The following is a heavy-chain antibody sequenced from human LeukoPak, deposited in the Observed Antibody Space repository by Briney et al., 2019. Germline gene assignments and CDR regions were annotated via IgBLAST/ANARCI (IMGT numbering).Heavy chain of an antibody. V-gene: IGHV4-39*01. Sequence: SETLSLTCTVSGGSISSSSYYWGWIRQPPGKGLEWIGSIYYSGSTYYNPSLKSRVTISVDTSKNQFSLKLSSVTAADTAVYYCARHMAVQDIVVVPAAINYWGQGTLVTVSS. D-gene: IGHD2-2*02. J-gene: IGHJ4*02. CDR1: GGSISSSSYY. CDR3: ARHMAVQDIVVVPAAINY. CDR2: IYYSGST.